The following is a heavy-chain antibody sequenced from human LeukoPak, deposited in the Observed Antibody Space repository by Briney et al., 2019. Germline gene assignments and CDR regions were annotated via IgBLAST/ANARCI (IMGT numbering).Heavy chain of an antibody. CDR3: ARVMEYNNSWNWVDY. Sequence: SQTLSLTCAISGDSVSSNSAAWNWIRQSPSRGLEWLGRTYYRSKWYNDYAVSMKSRITINPDTSKNQFSLQLNSVTPEDTAIYYCARVMEYNNSWNWVDYWGQGTLVTVSS. V-gene: IGHV6-1*01. J-gene: IGHJ5*01. D-gene: IGHD6-13*01. CDR1: GDSVSSNSAA. CDR2: TYYRSKWYN.